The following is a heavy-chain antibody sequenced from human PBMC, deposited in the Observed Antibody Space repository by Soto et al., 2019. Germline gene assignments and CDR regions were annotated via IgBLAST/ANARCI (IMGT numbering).Heavy chain of an antibody. J-gene: IGHJ6*02. CDR1: GFTFSGSA. Sequence: EVQLMESGGGLVQPGGSLKLSCAASGFTFSGSAMHWVRQASGKGLEWVGRIRSKANSYATAYAASVKGRFTISRDDSKNTAYLQMSSLKTEDTAVYYCTRLPRTGVNYYYGMDVWGQGTTVTVSS. V-gene: IGHV3-73*02. D-gene: IGHD3-10*01. CDR2: IRSKANSYAT. CDR3: TRLPRTGVNYYYGMDV.